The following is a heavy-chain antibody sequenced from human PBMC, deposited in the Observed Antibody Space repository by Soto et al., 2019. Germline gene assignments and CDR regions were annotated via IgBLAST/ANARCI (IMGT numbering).Heavy chain of an antibody. D-gene: IGHD5-18*01. V-gene: IGHV1-18*01. J-gene: IGHJ4*02. CDR1: GSTFTSYG. CDR2: ISAYNGNT. CDR3: ARGYSYGYGCFDY. Sequence: ASLKVACKTAGSTFTSYGISCGRQTPGQGLEWMGWISAYNGNTNYAQKLQGRVTMTTDTSTSTAYMELRSLRSDDTAVYYCARGYSYGYGCFDYWGQGTLVTVSS.